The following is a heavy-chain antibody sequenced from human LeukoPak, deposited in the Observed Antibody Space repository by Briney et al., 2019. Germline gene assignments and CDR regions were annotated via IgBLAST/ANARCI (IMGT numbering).Heavy chain of an antibody. V-gene: IGHV3-9*01. J-gene: IGHJ6*04. CDR1: GFTLDDYA. CDR2: ISWNSGSI. CDR3: GRAMEV. Sequence: GGSLRLSCAASGFTLDDYAMHWVRQAPGKGLEWVSGISWNSGSIGYADSVKGRFTISRDNAKNSLCLQMNSLRVEDTAVYFCGRAMEVWGKGTTVIVSS.